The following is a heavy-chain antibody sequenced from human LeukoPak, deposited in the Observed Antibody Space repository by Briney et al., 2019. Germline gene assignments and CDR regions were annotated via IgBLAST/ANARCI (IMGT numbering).Heavy chain of an antibody. V-gene: IGHV3-73*01. CDR2: IRSKANSYAT. Sequence: GGSLRLSCAASGFTFSGSAMHWVRQASGKGLEWVGRIRSKANSYATAYAASVKGRFTISRDDSKNTAYLQMNSLKTEDTAVYYCTRGSPAYYDILTGLDYWGQGTLVTVSS. J-gene: IGHJ4*02. CDR3: TRGSPAYYDILTGLDY. CDR1: GFTFSGSA. D-gene: IGHD3-9*01.